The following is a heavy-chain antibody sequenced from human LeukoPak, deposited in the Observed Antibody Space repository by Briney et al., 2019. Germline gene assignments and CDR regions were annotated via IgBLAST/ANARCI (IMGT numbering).Heavy chain of an antibody. D-gene: IGHD2-2*02. V-gene: IGHV1-69*04. CDR3: ARDWEIVPAAIHESDYYYSGMDV. Sequence: GASVKVSCKASGGTFSSYAISWVGQAPGQRLEGRGRIIPIFGVANYAQKFQGRVTITSDKSSSTAYMELSSLRSEDTAVYYCARDWEIVPAAIHESDYYYSGMDVWGQGTTVTVSS. CDR1: GGTFSSYA. CDR2: IIPIFGVA. J-gene: IGHJ6*02.